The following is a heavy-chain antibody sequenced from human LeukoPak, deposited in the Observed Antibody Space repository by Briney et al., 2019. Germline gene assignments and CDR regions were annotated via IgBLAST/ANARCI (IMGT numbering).Heavy chain of an antibody. CDR2: MNPIFGTP. J-gene: IGHJ5*02. V-gene: IGHV1-69*05. CDR3: ARERGDGSGTYYITANCFDP. D-gene: IGHD3-10*01. Sequence: ASVKVSCKASGGTFTNYAISWVRQAPGQGLEWMGGMNPIFGTPNYAQKFQGRVTITTDESTSTAYMELSSLRSEDTAVYYCARERGDGSGTYYITANCFDPWGQGTLVTVSS. CDR1: GGTFTNYA.